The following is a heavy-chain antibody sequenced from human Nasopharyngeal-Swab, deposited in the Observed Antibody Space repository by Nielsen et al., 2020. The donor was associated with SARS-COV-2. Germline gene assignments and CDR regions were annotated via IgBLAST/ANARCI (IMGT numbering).Heavy chain of an antibody. J-gene: IGHJ3*02. CDR3: ASDLAYCGGDCYGNAFDI. Sequence: GESLKISCAASGFTFSSYAMHWVRQAPGKGLEWVAVISYDGSNKYYADSVKGRFTISRDNSKNTLYLQMNSLRAEDTAVYYCASDLAYCGGDCYGNAFDIWGQGTMVTVSS. CDR1: GFTFSSYA. CDR2: ISYDGSNK. D-gene: IGHD2-21*02. V-gene: IGHV3-30-3*01.